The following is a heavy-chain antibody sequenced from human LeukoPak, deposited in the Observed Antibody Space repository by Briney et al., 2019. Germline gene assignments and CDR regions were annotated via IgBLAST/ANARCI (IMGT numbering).Heavy chain of an antibody. CDR3: ARGPYCSSTSCYDSYYYYGMDV. CDR1: GGSFSGYY. D-gene: IGHD2-2*01. CDR2: INHSRST. Sequence: SETLSLTCAVYGGSFSGYYWSWIRQPPGKGLEWIGEINHSRSTNYNPSLKSRVTISVDTSKNQFSLKLSSVTAADTAVYYCARGPYCSSTSCYDSYYYYGMDVWGQGTTVTVSS. V-gene: IGHV4-34*01. J-gene: IGHJ6*02.